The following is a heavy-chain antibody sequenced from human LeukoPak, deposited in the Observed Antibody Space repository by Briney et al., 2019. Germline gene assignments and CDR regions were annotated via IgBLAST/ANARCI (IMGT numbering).Heavy chain of an antibody. V-gene: IGHV4-4*07. Sequence: SETLSLTCSVFGGSISTYYWTWIRQPAGKGLEFIGLFYNSGSTNCNPSLKSRVTMSVDTSKNQFSLKLSSVTAADTAVYYCARVGDYALKDWGQGTLVTVSS. D-gene: IGHD3-16*01. CDR1: GGSISTYY. J-gene: IGHJ4*02. CDR3: ARVGDYALKD. CDR2: FYNSGST.